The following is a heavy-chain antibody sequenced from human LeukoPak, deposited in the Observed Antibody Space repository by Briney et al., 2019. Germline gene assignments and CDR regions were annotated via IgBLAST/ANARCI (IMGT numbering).Heavy chain of an antibody. Sequence: PSETLSLTCTVSGGSISSGSYYWSWIRQPAGKGLEWIGRIYTSGSTNYNPSLKSRVTISVDTSKNQFSLKLSSMTAADTAVYYCARDQWHYDILTGYYNPGYYYMDVWGKGTTVTVSS. CDR2: IYTSGST. V-gene: IGHV4-61*02. CDR3: ARDQWHYDILTGYYNPGYYYMDV. J-gene: IGHJ6*03. CDR1: GGSISSGSYY. D-gene: IGHD3-9*01.